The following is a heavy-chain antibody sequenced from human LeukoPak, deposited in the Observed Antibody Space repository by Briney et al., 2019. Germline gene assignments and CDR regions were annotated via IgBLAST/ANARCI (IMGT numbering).Heavy chain of an antibody. V-gene: IGHV1-2*02. CDR2: INPNSGGT. CDR1: GYTFTGYY. CDR3: ARDGTAVAGLSYYYYGMDV. D-gene: IGHD6-19*01. Sequence: ASVKVSCKASGYTFTGYYMHWVRQAPGQGLEWMGWINPNSGGTNYAQKFQGRVTMTRDTSISTAYMELSRLRSDDTAVYYCARDGTAVAGLSYYYYGMDVWGQGTTVTVSS. J-gene: IGHJ6*02.